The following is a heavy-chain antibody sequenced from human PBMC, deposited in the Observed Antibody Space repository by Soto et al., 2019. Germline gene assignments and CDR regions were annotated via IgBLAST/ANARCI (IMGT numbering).Heavy chain of an antibody. CDR3: ARVTTVTEWGWFDP. CDR2: IIPIFGTA. J-gene: IGHJ5*02. Sequence: SVKVSCKASGGTFSSYAISWVRQAPGQGLEWMGGIIPIFGTANYAQKFQGRVTITADKSTSTAYMELSSLRSEDTVVYYCARVTTVTEWGWFDPWGQGTLVTVSS. CDR1: GGTFSSYA. D-gene: IGHD4-17*01. V-gene: IGHV1-69*06.